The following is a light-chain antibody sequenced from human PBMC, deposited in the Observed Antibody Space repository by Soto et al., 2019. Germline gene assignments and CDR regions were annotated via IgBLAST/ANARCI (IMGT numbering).Light chain of an antibody. CDR2: AAS. CDR1: QSISSY. CDR3: QKSYSTPFT. J-gene: IGKJ3*01. V-gene: IGKV1-39*01. Sequence: DIQMTQSPSSLSASVGDRVTITCRASQSISSYLNWYQQKPGKAPKLLIYAASSLQSGVPSRFSGSGSGTDFTLTISSLQPEDFANYCCQKSYSTPFTFVPGTKVDIK.